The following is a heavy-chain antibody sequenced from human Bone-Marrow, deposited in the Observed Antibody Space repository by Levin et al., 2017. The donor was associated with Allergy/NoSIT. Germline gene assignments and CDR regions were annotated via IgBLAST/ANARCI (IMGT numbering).Heavy chain of an antibody. Sequence: NESGPTLVKPTQTLTLTCTFSGFSLSTTEMGVAWIRQAPGKALEWLALIYWDDDKRYSPALKSRLTITKDTSKNQVVLSMTNMDPVDTAAYFCAHVEYRSSSPGWYFDFWGRGTLVTVSS. J-gene: IGHJ2*01. CDR3: AHVEYRSSSPGWYFDF. V-gene: IGHV2-5*02. D-gene: IGHD6-6*01. CDR1: GFSLSTTEMG. CDR2: IYWDDDK.